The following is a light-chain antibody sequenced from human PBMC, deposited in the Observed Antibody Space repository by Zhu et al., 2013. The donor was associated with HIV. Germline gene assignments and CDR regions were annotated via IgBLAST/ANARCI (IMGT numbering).Light chain of an antibody. Sequence: EIVMTQSPATLSVSPGERATLSCRASQSVSSNLAWYQQKPGQAPRLLLYGSSSRAPGIPERFSGSGSGTDFTLTITGLEPEDFGMYYCQQYGSSPLTFGGGT. V-gene: IGKV3-20*01. CDR2: GSS. J-gene: IGKJ4*01. CDR3: QQYGSSPLT. CDR1: QSVSSN.